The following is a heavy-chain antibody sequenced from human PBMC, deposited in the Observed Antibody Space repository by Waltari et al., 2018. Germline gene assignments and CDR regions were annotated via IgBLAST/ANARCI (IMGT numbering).Heavy chain of an antibody. CDR2: IYYSGST. D-gene: IGHD6-6*01. V-gene: IGHV4-39*01. J-gene: IGHJ4*02. CDR1: GGSISSSSYY. CDR3: ARLSIAARPDFDY. Sequence: QLQLQESGPGLVKPSETLSLTCTVSGGSISSSSYYWGWIRQPPGKGLEWIGSIYYSGSTSYNPSLKSRVTVSVDTSRNQFSLKLGSVTAADTAVYYCARLSIAARPDFDYWGQGTLVTVSS.